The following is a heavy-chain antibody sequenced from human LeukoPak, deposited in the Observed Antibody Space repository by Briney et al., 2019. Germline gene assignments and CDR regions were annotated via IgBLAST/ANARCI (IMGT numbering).Heavy chain of an antibody. CDR1: GFTFRSYW. V-gene: IGHV3-74*01. CDR3: ARDRGGSAFDI. CDR2: INSDGSST. J-gene: IGHJ3*02. D-gene: IGHD3-10*01. Sequence: PGGSLRLSCAPSGFTFRSYWMHWVRHAPGKGLVWVSRINSDGSSTSYADSVKGRFTISRDNAKNTLYLQMNSLRAEDTAVYHCARDRGGSAFDILGQGTMVTVSS.